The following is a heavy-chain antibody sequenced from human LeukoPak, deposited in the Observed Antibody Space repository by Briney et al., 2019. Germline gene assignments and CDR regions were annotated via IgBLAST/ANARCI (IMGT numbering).Heavy chain of an antibody. V-gene: IGHV3-11*04. CDR1: GFTFSDYY. D-gene: IGHD2-2*01. CDR3: ARERRGYCSSTSCSWFDP. CDR2: ISSSGSTI. Sequence: AGGSLRLSFAASGFTFSDYYMSWIRQAPGKGLEWVSYISSSGSTIYYADSVKGRFTISRDNAKNSLYLQMNSLRAEDTAVYYCARERRGYCSSTSCSWFDPWGQGTLVTVSS. J-gene: IGHJ5*02.